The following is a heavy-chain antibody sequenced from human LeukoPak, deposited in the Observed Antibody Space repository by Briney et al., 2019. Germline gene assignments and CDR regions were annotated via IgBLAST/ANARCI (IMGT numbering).Heavy chain of an antibody. V-gene: IGHV3-48*03. J-gene: IGHJ5*02. CDR1: GFTFSSYE. CDR2: ISSSGSTI. Sequence: GGSLRLSCAASGFTFSSYEMNWVRQAPGKGLEWVSYISSSGSTIYYADSVKGRFTISRDNAKNSLYLQMNSLRAEDTALYYCARDLGLRGSLDPWGQGTLVTVSS. D-gene: IGHD5-12*01. CDR3: ARDLGLRGSLDP.